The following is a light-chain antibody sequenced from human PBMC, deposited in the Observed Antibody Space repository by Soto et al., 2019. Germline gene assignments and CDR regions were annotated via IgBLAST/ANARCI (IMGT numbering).Light chain of an antibody. V-gene: IGKV1-5*03. CDR1: QSISNW. J-gene: IGKJ1*01. Sequence: DIQMTQSPSTLSASVGDRVTITCRASQSISNWLAWYQQKPGKAPKLLIYKASSLESGVPSRFSGSGSGTEFTLTISSLQPDYFATYYCQQYSTFGQGTKVEIK. CDR2: KAS. CDR3: QQYST.